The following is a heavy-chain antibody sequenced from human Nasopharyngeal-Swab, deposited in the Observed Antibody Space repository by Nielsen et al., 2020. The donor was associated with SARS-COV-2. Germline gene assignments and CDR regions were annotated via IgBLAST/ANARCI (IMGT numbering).Heavy chain of an antibody. D-gene: IGHD5-18*01. Sequence: GPVKVSCKASGYTFNRYDIHWVGQAPGQGVEWMGWMNPNSGNTGYAQKFQGRVTMTRNTSISTAYMELSSLRSEDTAVYYCARAGKIQLWFNSLYYFDYWGQGTLVTVSS. CDR1: GYTFNRYD. V-gene: IGHV1-8*01. J-gene: IGHJ4*02. CDR3: ARAGKIQLWFNSLYYFDY. CDR2: MNPNSGNT.